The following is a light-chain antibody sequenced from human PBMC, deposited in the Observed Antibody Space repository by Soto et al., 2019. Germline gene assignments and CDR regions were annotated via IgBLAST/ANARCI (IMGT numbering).Light chain of an antibody. Sequence: IQLTQSPSSLSASVGDRATITCRASQSISSYLAWNQQKPGKAPTVLIYAASTLQSGVPSTFSGSGSGTDITVTISSLQPEEFRTYYCQQLNSYPFFGGGTKVEIK. V-gene: IGKV1-9*01. CDR3: QQLNSYPF. J-gene: IGKJ4*01. CDR2: AAS. CDR1: QSISSY.